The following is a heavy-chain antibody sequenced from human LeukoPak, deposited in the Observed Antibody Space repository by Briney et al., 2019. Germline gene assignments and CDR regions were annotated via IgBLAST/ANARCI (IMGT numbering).Heavy chain of an antibody. CDR3: AGSLDYGGNPALDY. J-gene: IGHJ4*02. CDR1: GGTFSSYA. V-gene: IGHV1-69*05. D-gene: IGHD4-23*01. CDR2: IIPIFGTA. Sequence: ASVKVSCKASGGTFSSYAISWVPQAPGQGLEWMGGIIPIFGTANYAQKFQGRVTITTDESTSTAYMELSSLRSEDTAVYYCAGSLDYGGNPALDYWGQGTLVTVSS.